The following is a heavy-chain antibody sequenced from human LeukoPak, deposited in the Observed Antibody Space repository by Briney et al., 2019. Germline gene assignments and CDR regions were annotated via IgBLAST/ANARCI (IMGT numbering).Heavy chain of an antibody. J-gene: IGHJ4*02. V-gene: IGHV4-59*12. D-gene: IGHD5-18*01. CDR2: IYYSGST. Sequence: YPSETLSLTCTVSGGSISSYYWSWIRQPPGKGLEWIGYIYYSGSTNYNPSLKSRVTLSLDTSKNQFSLKLSSVTAADTAVYYCASLRGYSYGYDCWGQGTLVTVSS. CDR3: ASLRGYSYGYDC. CDR1: GGSISSYY.